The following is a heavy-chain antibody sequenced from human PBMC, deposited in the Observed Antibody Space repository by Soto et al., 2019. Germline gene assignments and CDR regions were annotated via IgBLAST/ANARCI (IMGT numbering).Heavy chain of an antibody. CDR3: TEEGPCTSTSCHWR. Sequence: SEPLSLTWTMFGGSTRGYFWSWIRQAPGRGLEWIGEINHRGSTNYNPSLKSRVTISVDTSKNQLSLRVNSVTAADTAVYYCTEEGPCTSTSCHWRWGQGTLVTVSS. CDR1: GGSTRGYF. J-gene: IGHJ4*02. V-gene: IGHV4-34*01. CDR2: INHRGST. D-gene: IGHD2-2*01.